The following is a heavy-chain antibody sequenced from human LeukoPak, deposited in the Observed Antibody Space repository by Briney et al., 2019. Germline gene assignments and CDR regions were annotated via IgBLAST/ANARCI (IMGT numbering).Heavy chain of an antibody. D-gene: IGHD6-6*01. CDR1: GFTFSSYG. J-gene: IGHJ4*02. CDR2: ISYDGSNK. V-gene: IGHV3-30*18. CDR3: AKGLEYDY. Sequence: GRSLTLSCAASGFTFSSYGMHWLRQAPGKGLEWVAVISYDGSNKYYADSVKGRFTISRDNSKNTLYLQMNSLRAEDTAVYYCAKGLEYDYWGQGTLVTVSS.